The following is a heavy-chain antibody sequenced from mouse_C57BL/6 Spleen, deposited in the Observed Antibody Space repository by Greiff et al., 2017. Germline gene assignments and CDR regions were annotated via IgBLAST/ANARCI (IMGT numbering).Heavy chain of an antibody. Sequence: QVQLQQPGAELVKPGASVKMSCKASGYTFTSYWITWVKQRPGQGLAWIGAIFPGRGSTNYNEKFKSKATLTVATSSSTAYMQLSSLTSEDSAVYYCARLDYYGSPYWYFDVWGTGTTVTVSS. V-gene: IGHV1-55*01. CDR1: GYTFTSYW. CDR2: IFPGRGST. J-gene: IGHJ1*03. D-gene: IGHD1-1*01. CDR3: ARLDYYGSPYWYFDV.